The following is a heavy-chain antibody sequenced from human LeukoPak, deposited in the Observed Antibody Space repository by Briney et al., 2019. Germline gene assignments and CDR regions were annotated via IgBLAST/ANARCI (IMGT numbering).Heavy chain of an antibody. CDR2: INHSGST. CDR1: GGSFSGYY. CDR3: ASRQWLVHWIDP. D-gene: IGHD6-19*01. Sequence: SETLSLTCAVYGGSFSGYYWSWIRQPPGKGLEWIGEINHSGSTNYNPSLKSRVTISVDTSKNQFSLKLSSVTAADTAVYYRASRQWLVHWIDPWGQGTLVTVSS. V-gene: IGHV4-34*01. J-gene: IGHJ5*02.